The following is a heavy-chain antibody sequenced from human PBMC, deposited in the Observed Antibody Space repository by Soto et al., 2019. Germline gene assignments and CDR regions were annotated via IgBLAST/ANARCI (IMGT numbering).Heavy chain of an antibody. CDR3: ARDLAKGGGSAGFDY. J-gene: IGHJ4*02. CDR2: INPKSGGT. CDR1: VDTFTSNY. V-gene: IGHV1-2*02. Sequence: XSVKVYCKASVDTFTSNYIHWVRQAPGQGFEWMGWINPKSGGTKYPQKFQGRVTMTRDTSLSTVYMTLTRLTSDDTAVYYCARDLAKGGGSAGFDYWGQGTLATVSS. D-gene: IGHD1-26*01.